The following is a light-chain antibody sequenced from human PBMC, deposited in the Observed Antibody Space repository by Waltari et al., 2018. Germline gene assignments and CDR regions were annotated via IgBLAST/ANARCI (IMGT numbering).Light chain of an antibody. J-gene: IGLJ2*01. CDR3: QGGAGSDYDVA. CDR2: DNS. Sequence: SFVLTQAPSVSVAPGQTARITCGVNHIGVYGARWYQQHPGQAPVLVVYDNSDRPSGLPERFSGVSAANTATLDISRVEAGDEADYYCQGGAGSDYDVAFGGGTKL. V-gene: IGLV3-21*02. CDR1: HIGVYG.